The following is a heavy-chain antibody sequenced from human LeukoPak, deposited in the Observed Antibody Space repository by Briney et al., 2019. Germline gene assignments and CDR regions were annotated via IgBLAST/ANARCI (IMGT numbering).Heavy chain of an antibody. Sequence: SETLSLTCAVYGGSFSRYYWSWIRQSPGKGLEWIAEIDHRGDTNYNPSVKSRVTISVGTSKNQFSLKERSLSAADTAVYYCARGATISETGYFDFWGQGTLVTVSS. J-gene: IGHJ4*03. V-gene: IGHV4-34*01. CDR3: ARGATISETGYFDF. CDR1: GGSFSRYY. D-gene: IGHD5-24*01. CDR2: IDHRGDT.